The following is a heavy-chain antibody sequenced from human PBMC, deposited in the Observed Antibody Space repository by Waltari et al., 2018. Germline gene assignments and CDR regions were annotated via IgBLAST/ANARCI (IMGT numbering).Heavy chain of an antibody. CDR1: GFIFSSYS. CDR3: ARDPPIIWNGYPPSMDV. Sequence: EVQLVESGGGLVEPGGSLRLSCATSGFIFSSYSMSWVRQTPGKGLDLVSSITSSDYIYYSDSVEGRFTISRDNAKQSLYLQMNSLRAEDTAVYYCARDPPIIWNGYPPSMDVWGQGTTVTVSS. CDR2: ITSSDYI. D-gene: IGHD3-3*01. J-gene: IGHJ6*02. V-gene: IGHV3-21*02.